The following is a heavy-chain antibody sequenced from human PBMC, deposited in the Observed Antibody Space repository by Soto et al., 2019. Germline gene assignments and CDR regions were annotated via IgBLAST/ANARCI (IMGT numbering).Heavy chain of an antibody. CDR2: IYYSGST. CDR1: GGSVSSGSYY. J-gene: IGHJ5*02. V-gene: IGHV4-61*01. Sequence: ASETLSLTCTVSGGSVSSGSYYWSWIRQPPGKGLEWIGYIYYSGSTNYNPSLKSRVTISVDTSKNQFSLKLSSVTAADTAVYYCARGGSGDYDSSGHLWGQGTLVTVSS. CDR3: ARGGSGDYDSSGHL. D-gene: IGHD3-22*01.